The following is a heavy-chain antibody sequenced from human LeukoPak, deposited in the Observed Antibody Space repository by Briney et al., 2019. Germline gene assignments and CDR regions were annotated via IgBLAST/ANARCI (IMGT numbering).Heavy chain of an antibody. V-gene: IGHV1-8*01. Sequence: GASVKVSCKASGYTFTSYDINWVRQATGQGLEWMGWMNPNSGNTGYAQKFQGRVTMTRNTSISTAYMELSSLRSEDTAVYYCARAGSVVTPDYYYYMDVWGKGTTVTISS. J-gene: IGHJ6*03. CDR1: GYTFTSYD. CDR2: MNPNSGNT. CDR3: ARAGSVVTPDYYYYMDV. D-gene: IGHD4-23*01.